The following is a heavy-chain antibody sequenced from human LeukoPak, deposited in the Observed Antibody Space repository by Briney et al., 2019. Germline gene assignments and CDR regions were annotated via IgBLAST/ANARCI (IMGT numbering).Heavy chain of an antibody. CDR3: ATDLPIAVMHAFDI. CDR2: FDPEDGET. J-gene: IGHJ3*02. D-gene: IGHD6-19*01. V-gene: IGHV1-24*01. CDR1: GYTLTELS. Sequence: GASVKVSCKVSGYTLTELSMHWVRQAPGKGLEWMGGFDPEDGETIYAQKFQGRVTMTEDTSTDTAYMELSSLRSEDTAVYYCATDLPIAVMHAFDIWGQGTMVTVSS.